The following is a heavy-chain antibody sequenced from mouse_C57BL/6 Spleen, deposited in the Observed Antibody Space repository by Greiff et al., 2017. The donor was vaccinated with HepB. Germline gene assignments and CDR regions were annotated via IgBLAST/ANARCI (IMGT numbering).Heavy chain of an antibody. CDR2: ISSGGDYI. V-gene: IGHV5-9-1*02. Sequence: DVHLVESGEGLVKPGGSLKLSCAASGFTFSSYAMSWVRQTPEKRLEWVAYISSGGDYIYYADTVKGRFTISRDNARNTLYLQMSSLKSEDTAMYYCTREGGDYDGFYAMDYWGQGTSVTVSS. CDR1: GFTFSSYA. D-gene: IGHD2-4*01. CDR3: TREGGDYDGFYAMDY. J-gene: IGHJ4*01.